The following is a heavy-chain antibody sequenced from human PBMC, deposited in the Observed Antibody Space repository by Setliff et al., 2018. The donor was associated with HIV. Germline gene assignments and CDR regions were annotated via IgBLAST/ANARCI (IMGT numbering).Heavy chain of an antibody. CDR2: IYTSGST. J-gene: IGHJ4*02. CDR3: ARGVKYYDILTGYGGQYYFDY. V-gene: IGHV4-61*09. D-gene: IGHD3-9*01. CDR1: GGSISSGNHY. Sequence: SETLSLTCTVSGGSISSGNHYWSWIRQPAGKALEWIGHIYTSGSTSYNPSLKSRVTISVDTSKNQFSLKLSSVTAADTAVYYCARGVKYYDILTGYGGQYYFDYWGQGTLVTVSS.